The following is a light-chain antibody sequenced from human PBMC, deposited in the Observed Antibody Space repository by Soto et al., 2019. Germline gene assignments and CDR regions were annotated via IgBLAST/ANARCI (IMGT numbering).Light chain of an antibody. CDR1: SSDVGSYNF. J-gene: IGLJ3*02. Sequence: QSALTQPASVSGSPGQSITISCTGTSSDVGSYNFVSWYQQHPGKAPKLMISEVSKRPSGVSNRFSGSKSGNTASLTISGLQADDEADYYCCSYAGSTTWVFGGGTKLTVL. CDR3: CSYAGSTTWV. V-gene: IGLV2-23*02. CDR2: EVS.